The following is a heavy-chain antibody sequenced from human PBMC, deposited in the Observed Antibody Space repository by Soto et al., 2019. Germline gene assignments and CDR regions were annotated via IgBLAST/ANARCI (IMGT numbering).Heavy chain of an antibody. J-gene: IGHJ6*02. CDR2: IYYSGST. CDR1: GCSISSSSYY. CDR3: ASWSDIVLVPAAISWGDYYYYGKDV. V-gene: IGHV4-39*01. D-gene: IGHD2-2*01. Sequence: SETLSLTCTVSGCSISSSSYYWGWIRQPPGKGLEWIGSIYYSGSTYYNPSLKSRVTISVDTSKNQFSLKLSSVTAADTAVYYCASWSDIVLVPAAISWGDYYYYGKDVWGQGTTVTVSS.